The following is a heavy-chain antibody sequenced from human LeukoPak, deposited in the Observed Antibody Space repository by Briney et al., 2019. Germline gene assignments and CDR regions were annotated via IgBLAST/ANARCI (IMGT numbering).Heavy chain of an antibody. CDR1: GFTFSFYG. J-gene: IGHJ6*03. CDR2: ISGSGGNT. D-gene: IGHD2-2*01. V-gene: IGHV3-23*01. Sequence: GGSLRLSCAASGFTFSFYGMSWVRQAPGTGLEWVSAISGSGGNTYYANSAKCRFTITRDNSKNTLYLKMNSLRAVNTAVYYCAKADRDIMVVPDYYMDVWGKGTTVTVSS. CDR3: AKADRDIMVVPDYYMDV.